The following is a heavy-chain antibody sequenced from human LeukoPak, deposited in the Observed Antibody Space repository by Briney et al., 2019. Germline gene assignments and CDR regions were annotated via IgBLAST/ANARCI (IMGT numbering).Heavy chain of an antibody. CDR2: ISAYNGNT. V-gene: IGHV1-18*01. CDR1: GYTFTSYG. CDR3: ARLSGLGPDSPWELDR. Sequence: GASVKVSCKASGYTFTSYGISWVRQAPGQGLEWMGWISAYNGNTNYAQKVKGRVTMTTDTSTSTAYMELRSLRSGDTAVYYCARLSGLGPDSPWELDRWGQGTLVTVSS. J-gene: IGHJ4*02. D-gene: IGHD1-26*01.